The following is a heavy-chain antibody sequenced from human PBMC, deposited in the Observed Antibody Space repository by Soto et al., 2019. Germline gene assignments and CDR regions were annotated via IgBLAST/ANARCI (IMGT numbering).Heavy chain of an antibody. CDR1: GGAFSSYA. Sequence: ASVKVSCKASGGAFSSYAISWVRQAPGQGLEWMGGIIPIFGTANYAQKFQGRVTITADESTSTAYMELSSLRSEDTAVYYCARAAGGYNPYYFDYWGQGTLVTVSS. CDR2: IIPIFGTA. J-gene: IGHJ4*02. CDR3: ARAAGGYNPYYFDY. V-gene: IGHV1-69*13. D-gene: IGHD5-12*01.